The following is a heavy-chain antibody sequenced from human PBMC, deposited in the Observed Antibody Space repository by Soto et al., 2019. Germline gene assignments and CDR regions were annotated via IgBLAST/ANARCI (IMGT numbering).Heavy chain of an antibody. CDR2: ISYDGSNK. J-gene: IGHJ4*02. D-gene: IGHD6-19*01. Sequence: GGSLRLSCAASGFTFSSYAMQWVRQAPGKGLEWVAVISYDGSNKYYADSVKGRFTISRDNSKNTLYLQMNSLRAEDTAVYYCARVRIAVAGSIGYWGQGTLVTVSS. CDR1: GFTFSSYA. CDR3: ARVRIAVAGSIGY. V-gene: IGHV3-30-3*01.